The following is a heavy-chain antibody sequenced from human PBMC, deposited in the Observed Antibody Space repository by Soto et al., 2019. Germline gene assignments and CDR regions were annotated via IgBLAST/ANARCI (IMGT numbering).Heavy chain of an antibody. V-gene: IGHV1-18*01. J-gene: IGHJ6*02. Sequence: ASVKVSCKASGYTFTSYGISWVRQAPGQGLEWMGWISAYNGNTNYAQELQGRVTMTTDTSTSTAYMELRSLRSDDTAVYYCARDSIFGTTRYYYGMDVWGQGTTVTVPS. CDR3: ARDSIFGTTRYYYGMDV. CDR2: ISAYNGNT. CDR1: GYTFTSYG. D-gene: IGHD3-3*01.